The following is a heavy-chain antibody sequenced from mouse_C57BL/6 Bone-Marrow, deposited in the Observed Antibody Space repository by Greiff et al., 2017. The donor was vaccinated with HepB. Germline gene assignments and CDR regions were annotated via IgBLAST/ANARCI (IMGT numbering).Heavy chain of an antibody. CDR3: ARDNYAMDY. CDR1: GFTFSSYA. Sequence: EVMLVESGGGLVKPGGSLKLSCAASGFTFSSYAMSWVRQTPEKRLEWVATISDGGSYTYYPDNVKGRFTISRDNAKNNLYLQMSRLKSEDTAMYYCARDNYAMDYWGQGTSVTVSS. V-gene: IGHV5-4*01. J-gene: IGHJ4*01. CDR2: ISDGGSYT.